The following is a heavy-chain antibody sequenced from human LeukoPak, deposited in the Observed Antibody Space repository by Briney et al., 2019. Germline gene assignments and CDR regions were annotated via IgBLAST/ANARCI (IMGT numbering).Heavy chain of an antibody. Sequence: SETLSLTCTVSGDSINSLDLWSWVRQPPGKGLEWIGEMYLSGTTHSNPSVKSRVTISVDTSKNQVSLKLSSVTAADTAVYYCARVSLTMIFNYWGQGTLVTVSS. CDR3: ARVSLTMIFNY. D-gene: IGHD3-22*01. CDR1: GDSINSLDL. V-gene: IGHV4-4*02. J-gene: IGHJ4*02. CDR2: MYLSGTT.